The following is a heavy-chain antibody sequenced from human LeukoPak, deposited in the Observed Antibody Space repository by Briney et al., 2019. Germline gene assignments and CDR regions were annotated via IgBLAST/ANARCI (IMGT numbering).Heavy chain of an antibody. J-gene: IGHJ6*03. CDR1: GFTLSSYA. CDR3: ARAWPAADKYYYYYYMDV. CDR2: ISGSGGST. D-gene: IGHD6-13*01. V-gene: IGHV3-23*01. Sequence: PGGSLRLSCAASGFTLSSYAMSWVRQAPGKGLEWVSAISGSGGSTYYADSVKGRFTISRDNSKNTLYLQMNSLRAEDTAVYYCARAWPAADKYYYYYYMDVWGKGTTVTVSS.